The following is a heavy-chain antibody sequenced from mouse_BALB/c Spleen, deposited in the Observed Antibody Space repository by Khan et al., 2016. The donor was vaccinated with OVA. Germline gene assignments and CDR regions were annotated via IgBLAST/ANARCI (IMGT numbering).Heavy chain of an antibody. CDR2: INTNTGEP. CDR1: GYTFTKNG. D-gene: IGHD2-3*01. CDR3: ARSQWLLPAIDY. V-gene: IGHV9-3*02. Sequence: QIQLVQSGPELKKPGETVKISCKASGYTFTKNGMNWVKQAPGKGLKWMGWINTNTGEPTYAEEFKGRFAFSLETSASTAYLQINNLKNEDTGTYFCARSQWLLPAIDYWGQGTSVTVSS. J-gene: IGHJ4*01.